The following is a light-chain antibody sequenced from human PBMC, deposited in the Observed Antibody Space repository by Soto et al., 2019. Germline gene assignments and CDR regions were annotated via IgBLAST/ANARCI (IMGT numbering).Light chain of an antibody. Sequence: AIRMTQSPSSFSASTGDRVTITCRASQGISSYLAWYQQKPGKAPKLLIYAASTLQSGVPSRFSGSGSGTDFTITISCLQSEDFATYCCQQYYSYPLTFGGGTKVEIK. CDR3: QQYYSYPLT. V-gene: IGKV1-8*01. CDR2: AAS. CDR1: QGISSY. J-gene: IGKJ4*01.